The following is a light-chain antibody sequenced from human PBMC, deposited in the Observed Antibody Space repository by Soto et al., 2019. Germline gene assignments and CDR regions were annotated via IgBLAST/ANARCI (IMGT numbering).Light chain of an antibody. CDR3: QLLNTNPHT. Sequence: IQLTQSPSSLSASVGDKVTITCRASQGIATYVAWYQQKPGIAPKLLIYDASTLQSGVPSRFGGSGSGRDFTLTITSLQPEDFATYYCQLLNTNPHTFGQGTKLEIK. CDR2: DAS. CDR1: QGIATY. J-gene: IGKJ2*01. V-gene: IGKV1-9*01.